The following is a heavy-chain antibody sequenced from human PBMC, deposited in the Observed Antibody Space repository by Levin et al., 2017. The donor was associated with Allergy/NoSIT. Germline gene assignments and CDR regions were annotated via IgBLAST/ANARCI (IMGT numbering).Heavy chain of an antibody. Sequence: ESLKISCTVSGGSISSGTYYWGWIRQPPGKGLEWIGSVSYSGKTDYNPSLKSRVTISVDTSKNQFSLKLRSVTAADTAVYYCARRGDPWGQGTLVTVSS. CDR1: GGSISSGTYY. CDR2: VSYSGKT. V-gene: IGHV4-39*01. CDR3: ARRGDP. J-gene: IGHJ5*02.